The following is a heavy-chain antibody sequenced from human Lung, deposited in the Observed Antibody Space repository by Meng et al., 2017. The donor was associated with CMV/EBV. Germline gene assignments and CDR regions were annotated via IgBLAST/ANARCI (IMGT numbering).Heavy chain of an antibody. Sequence: GESLKISCTASGFTFGDHYMDWVRQAPGKGLEWVARSRNKASSYTTEYAASVRGRFTISRDESGNSLDLQMTSLKTEGTAVYYCARDNSATRYFDYWGQGXLVTVSS. J-gene: IGHJ4*02. CDR2: SRNKASSYTT. CDR1: GFTFGDHY. V-gene: IGHV3-72*01. CDR3: ARDNSATRYFDY. D-gene: IGHD2/OR15-2a*01.